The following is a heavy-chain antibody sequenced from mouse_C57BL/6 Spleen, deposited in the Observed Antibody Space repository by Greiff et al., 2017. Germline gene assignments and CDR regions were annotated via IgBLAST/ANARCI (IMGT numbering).Heavy chain of an antibody. CDR2: IYPGSGST. Sequence: QVQLKQPGAELVKPGASVKMSCKASGYTFTSYWITWVKQRPGQGLEWIGDIYPGSGSTNYNEKFKSKATLTVDTSSSTAYMQLSSLTSEDSAVYYCARIYDYDGAMDYWGQGTSVTVSS. D-gene: IGHD2-4*01. CDR3: ARIYDYDGAMDY. V-gene: IGHV1-55*01. CDR1: GYTFTSYW. J-gene: IGHJ4*01.